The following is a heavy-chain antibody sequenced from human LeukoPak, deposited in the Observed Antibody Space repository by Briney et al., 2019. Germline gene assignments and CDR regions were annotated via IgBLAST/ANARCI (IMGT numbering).Heavy chain of an antibody. CDR2: IEKDGSDK. J-gene: IGHJ4*02. D-gene: IGHD2-21*01. V-gene: IGHV3-7*01. CDR1: GFTLSSYW. Sequence: GGSLRLSCAASGFTLSSYWMSWVCQAPGKGLEWVANIEKDGSDKYYVDSVKGRFTISRDNAKSSLYLQMNSLRAEDSAVYYCARSLWPEDYWGQGTLVTVSS. CDR3: ARSLWPEDY.